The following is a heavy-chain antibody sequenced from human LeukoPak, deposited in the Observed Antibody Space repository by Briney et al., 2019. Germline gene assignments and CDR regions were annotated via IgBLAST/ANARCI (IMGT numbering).Heavy chain of an antibody. CDR1: GGSINSGSYC. Sequence: PSETLSLTCTVSGGSINSGSYCWSWIRQPAGKGLEWIGRIYNSGSTSYNPSLKSRVTISIDTSKNQFSLQLSLVTAADTAIYYCARDTEYCTRTSCWTWFDPWGQGTLVTVSS. V-gene: IGHV4-61*02. J-gene: IGHJ5*02. D-gene: IGHD2-2*01. CDR3: ARDTEYCTRTSCWTWFDP. CDR2: IYNSGST.